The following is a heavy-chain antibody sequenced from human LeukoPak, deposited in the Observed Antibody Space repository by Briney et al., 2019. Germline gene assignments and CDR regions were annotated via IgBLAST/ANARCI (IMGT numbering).Heavy chain of an antibody. V-gene: IGHV3-23*01. Sequence: PEGSLRLSCAASGFTFSSYAMSWVHQAPGKGLEWVSAISGSGGSTYYADSVKGRFTISRDNSKNTLYLQMNSLRAEDTAVYYCAKDLSAHDFWSGYYRQGYYGMDVWGQGTTVTVSS. J-gene: IGHJ6*02. CDR3: AKDLSAHDFWSGYYRQGYYGMDV. CDR2: ISGSGGST. CDR1: GFTFSSYA. D-gene: IGHD3-3*01.